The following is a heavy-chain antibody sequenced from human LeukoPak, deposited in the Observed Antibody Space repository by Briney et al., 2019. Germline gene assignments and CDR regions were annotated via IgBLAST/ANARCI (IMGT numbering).Heavy chain of an antibody. CDR3: ASLRGYSGYGPTRYFDY. CDR2: IYYSGST. Sequence: SSETLSLTCTVSGGSISSSSYYWGWIRQPPGKGLEWIGSIYYSGSTYYNPSLKSRVTISVDTSKNQFSLKLSSVTAADTAVYYCASLRGYSGYGPTRYFDYWGQGTLVTVSS. J-gene: IGHJ4*02. V-gene: IGHV4-39*07. D-gene: IGHD5-12*01. CDR1: GGSISSSSYY.